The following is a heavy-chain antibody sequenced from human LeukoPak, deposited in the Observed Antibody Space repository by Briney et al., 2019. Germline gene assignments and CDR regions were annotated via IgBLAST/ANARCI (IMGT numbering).Heavy chain of an antibody. D-gene: IGHD2-2*01. CDR1: GGSISSYY. CDR2: IYYSGST. CDR3: ARGYQLPLNWFDP. Sequence: SETLSLTCTVSGGSISSYYWSWIRQPPGKGLEWIGSIYYSGSTYYNPSLKSRVTISVDTSKNQFSLKLSSVTAADTAVYYCARGYQLPLNWFDPWGQGTLVTVSS. J-gene: IGHJ5*02. V-gene: IGHV4-59*12.